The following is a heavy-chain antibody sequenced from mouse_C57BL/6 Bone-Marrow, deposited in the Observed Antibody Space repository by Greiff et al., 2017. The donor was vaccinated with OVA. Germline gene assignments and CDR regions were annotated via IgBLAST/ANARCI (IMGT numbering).Heavy chain of an antibody. J-gene: IGHJ3*01. CDR2: INPNYGTT. Sequence: VQLQQSGPELVKPGASVKISCKASGYSFTDYNMNWVKQSNGKSLEWIGVINPNYGTTSYNQKFKGKATLTVDRSSSTAYMQLNSLTSEDSAVYTCASEVLLRSWFAYWGQGTLVTVSA. D-gene: IGHD1-1*01. CDR3: ASEVLLRSWFAY. V-gene: IGHV1-39*01. CDR1: GYSFTDYN.